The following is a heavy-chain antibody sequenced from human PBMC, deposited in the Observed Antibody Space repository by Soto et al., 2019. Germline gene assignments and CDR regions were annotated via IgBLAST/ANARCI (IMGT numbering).Heavy chain of an antibody. Sequence: SVKVSCKASGATFSSFSIIWVRQAHGTRLEWMGGVIPIFGTTDYEQKFQGRVTIIADESKSTAYMQLSRLRSEDTAVYYCAREAAAGTNRFDPWGQGTLVTVSS. CDR1: GATFSSFS. D-gene: IGHD6-13*01. V-gene: IGHV1-69*13. CDR2: VIPIFGTT. J-gene: IGHJ5*02. CDR3: AREAAAGTNRFDP.